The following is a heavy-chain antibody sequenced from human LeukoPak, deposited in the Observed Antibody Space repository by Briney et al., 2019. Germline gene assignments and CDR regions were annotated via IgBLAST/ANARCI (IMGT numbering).Heavy chain of an antibody. J-gene: IGHJ4*02. CDR2: IYPGDSDT. Sequence: GESLKISCKGSGYSFAGNWIAWVRQVPGQGLGWMGIIYPGDSDTRYSPSFQGQVTISADKSISTAYLQWSSLKASDTAMYYCARHLKYSGGGHYFDYWGQGTLVTVSS. V-gene: IGHV5-51*01. CDR3: ARHLKYSGGGHYFDY. D-gene: IGHD2-15*01. CDR1: GYSFAGNW.